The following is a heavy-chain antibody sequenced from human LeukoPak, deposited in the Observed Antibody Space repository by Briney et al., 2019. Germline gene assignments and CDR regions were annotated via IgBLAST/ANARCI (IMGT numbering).Heavy chain of an antibody. CDR2: ISAYNGNT. CDR3: AREIGGWEDIVVVPENGPENWFDP. V-gene: IGHV1-18*01. Sequence: ASVKVSCKASGYTFTSYGISWVRQAPGQGLEWMGWISAYNGNTNYAQKLQGRVTMTTDTSTSTAYMELRSLRFDDTAVYYCAREIGGWEDIVVVPENGPENWFDPWGQGTLVTVSS. CDR1: GYTFTSYG. J-gene: IGHJ5*02. D-gene: IGHD2-2*01.